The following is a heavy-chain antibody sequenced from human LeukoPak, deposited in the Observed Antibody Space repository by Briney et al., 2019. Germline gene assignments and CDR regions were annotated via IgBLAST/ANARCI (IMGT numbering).Heavy chain of an antibody. J-gene: IGHJ4*02. V-gene: IGHV3-33*06. CDR2: IWSDGTEI. CDR3: AKDAQRGFDYSNSLEY. D-gene: IGHD4-11*01. Sequence: PGGSLRLSCAASGFTYSHFGMHWVRQAPGKGLEWVAVIWSDGTEIYYGDAVKGRFTISRDNSRNTLYLQMNNLRDDDTAVYYCAKDAQRGFDYSNSLEYWGQGTLVIVSS. CDR1: GFTYSHFG.